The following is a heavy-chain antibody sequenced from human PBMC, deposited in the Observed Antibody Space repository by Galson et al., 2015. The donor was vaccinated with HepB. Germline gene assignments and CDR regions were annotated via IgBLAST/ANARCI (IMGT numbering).Heavy chain of an antibody. CDR3: ARELREGSSWYGLFRY. CDR1: GFTFSSYR. J-gene: IGHJ4*02. D-gene: IGHD6-13*01. V-gene: IGHV3-48*01. CDR2: ITGNSDSI. Sequence: SLRLSCAASGFTFSSYRMNWVRQAPGKGLEWISYITGNSDSIYYADSAKGRFIISRDNAKNSVYLQMNSLRAEDTAIYYCARELREGSSWYGLFRYWGQGTLVTVSS.